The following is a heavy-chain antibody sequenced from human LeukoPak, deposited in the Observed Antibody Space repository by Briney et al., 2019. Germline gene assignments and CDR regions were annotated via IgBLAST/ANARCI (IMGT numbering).Heavy chain of an antibody. Sequence: TLSLTCTVSGGSISSGDYYWSWIRQPPGKGLEWIGYIYYSGSTYYNPSLKSRVTISVDTSKNQFSLKLSSVTAADTAVYYCATTDYGDYSFDYWGQGTLVTVSS. D-gene: IGHD4-17*01. J-gene: IGHJ4*02. CDR1: GGSISSGDYY. CDR2: IYYSGST. V-gene: IGHV4-30-4*01. CDR3: ATTDYGDYSFDY.